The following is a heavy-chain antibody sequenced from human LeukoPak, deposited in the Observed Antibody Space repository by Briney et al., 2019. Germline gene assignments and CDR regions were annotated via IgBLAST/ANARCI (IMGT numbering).Heavy chain of an antibody. CDR3: ARGRTGYGSGSYPPYFDY. V-gene: IGHV3-30*04. J-gene: IGHJ4*02. CDR1: GFTFSSYA. CDR2: ISYDGSNK. D-gene: IGHD3-10*01. Sequence: GGSLRLSCAASGFTFSSYAMHWVRQAPGKGLEGGAVISYDGSNKYYADSVKGRFTISRDNSKNTLYLQMNSLGAEDTAVYYCARGRTGYGSGSYPPYFDYWGQGTLVTVSS.